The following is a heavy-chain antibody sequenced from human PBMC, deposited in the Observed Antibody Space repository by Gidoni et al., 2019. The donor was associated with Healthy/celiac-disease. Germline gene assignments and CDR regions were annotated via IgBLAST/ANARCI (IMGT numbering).Heavy chain of an antibody. J-gene: IGHJ3*02. D-gene: IGHD3-22*01. CDR3: ARGQMSYYDSSGYPHDAFDI. V-gene: IGHV3-13*01. Sequence: EVQLVESGGGLVQPGGSLRRSCAASGFTFSSYDMHWVRQATGKGLGWVSAIGTAGDTYYPGSVKGRFTISRENAKNSLYLQMNSLRAGDTAVYYCARGQMSYYDSSGYPHDAFDIWGQGTMVTVSS. CDR1: GFTFSSYD. CDR2: IGTAGDT.